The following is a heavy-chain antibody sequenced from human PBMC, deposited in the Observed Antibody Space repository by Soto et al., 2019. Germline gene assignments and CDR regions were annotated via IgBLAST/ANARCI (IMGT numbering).Heavy chain of an antibody. D-gene: IGHD3-22*01. CDR2: IWYDGSNK. J-gene: IGHJ3*02. CDR1: GFTFSSYG. CDR3: ARDEYYYDSSGYLDI. Sequence: GGSLRLSCAASGFTFSSYGMHWVRQAPGKGLEWVAVIWYDGSNKYYADSVKGRFTISRDNSKNTLYLQMNSLRAEDTAVYYCARDEYYYDSSGYLDIWGQGTMVTVSS. V-gene: IGHV3-33*01.